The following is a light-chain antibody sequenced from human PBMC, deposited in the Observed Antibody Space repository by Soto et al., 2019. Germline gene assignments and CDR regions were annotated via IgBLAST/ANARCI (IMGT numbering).Light chain of an antibody. V-gene: IGKV3-20*01. CDR1: QSVSSSY. Sequence: EIVLTQSPGTLSLSPGERATLSCRASQSVSSSYLAWYQQKPGQAPRLLIYGASSRATGIPDRFSGSGSGTDFTLTISRLGPEDFAVYYCQLGTFGQGTKVEIK. CDR2: GAS. J-gene: IGKJ1*01. CDR3: QLGT.